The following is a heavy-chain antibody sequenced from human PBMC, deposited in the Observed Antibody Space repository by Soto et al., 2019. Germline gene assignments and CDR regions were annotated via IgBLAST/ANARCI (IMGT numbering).Heavy chain of an antibody. CDR3: ARWARSGYYSNWFDP. V-gene: IGHV1-18*01. Sequence: ASVKVSCKASGYTFTSYGISWVRQAPGQGLEWMGWISAYNGNTNYARKLKGRVTMTTDTSTSTAYMELRSLRSDDTAVYYCARWARSGYYSNWFDPWGQGTLVTVSS. CDR1: GYTFTSYG. CDR2: ISAYNGNT. D-gene: IGHD3-22*01. J-gene: IGHJ5*02.